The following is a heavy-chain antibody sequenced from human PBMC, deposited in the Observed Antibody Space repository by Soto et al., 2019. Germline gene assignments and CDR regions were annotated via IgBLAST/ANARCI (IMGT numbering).Heavy chain of an antibody. J-gene: IGHJ5*02. CDR1: GGSISSGGYY. CDR3: ARGGIFYGSGINWFDP. V-gene: IGHV4-31*03. Sequence: SETLSLTCTVSGGSISSGGYYWSWIRQHPGKGLEWIGYIYYSGSTYYNPSLKSRVTISVDTSKNQFSLKLSSVTAADTAVYYCARGGIFYGSGINWFDPWGQRTLVTVSS. D-gene: IGHD3-10*01. CDR2: IYYSGST.